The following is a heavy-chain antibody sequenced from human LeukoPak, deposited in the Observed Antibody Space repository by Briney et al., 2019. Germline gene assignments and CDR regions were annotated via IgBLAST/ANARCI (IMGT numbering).Heavy chain of an antibody. J-gene: IGHJ6*02. CDR2: ISSSGSTI. CDR3: AREPLSATPSDYYYGMDV. D-gene: IGHD2-15*01. V-gene: IGHV3-48*03. CDR1: GFTFSSYE. Sequence: PGGSLRLSCAASGFTFSSYEMNWVRQAPGKGLEWVSYISSSGSTIYYADSVKGRFTISRDNAKNSLYLQMNSLRAEDTAVYYCAREPLSATPSDYYYGMDVWGQGTTVTVSS.